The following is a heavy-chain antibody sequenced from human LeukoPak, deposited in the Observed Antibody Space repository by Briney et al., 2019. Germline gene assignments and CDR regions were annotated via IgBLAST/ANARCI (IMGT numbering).Heavy chain of an antibody. D-gene: IGHD6-13*01. CDR2: INPNSGGT. V-gene: IGHV1-2*02. CDR1: GYTFTGYY. J-gene: IGHJ4*02. Sequence: ASVKVSCKASGYTFTGYYMHWVRQAPGHGLEWMGWINPNSGGTNYAQKFQGRVTMTRDTSISTAYMELSRLRSDDTAVYYCARSRGGIAAAGSDYWGQGTLVTVSS. CDR3: ARSRGGIAAAGSDY.